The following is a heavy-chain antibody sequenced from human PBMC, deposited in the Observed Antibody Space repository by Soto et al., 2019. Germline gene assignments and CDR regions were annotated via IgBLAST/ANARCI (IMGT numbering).Heavy chain of an antibody. J-gene: IGHJ5*02. V-gene: IGHV4-39*07. CDR2: INHSGST. Sequence: SETLSLTCSVSGGSISSGYYYWSWIRQPPGKGLEWIGEINHSGSTNYNPSLKSRVTISVDTSKNQFSLKLSSVTAADTAVYYCARVPLLWFGELLIGWFDPWGQGTLVTVSS. D-gene: IGHD3-10*01. CDR1: GGSISSGYYY. CDR3: ARVPLLWFGELLIGWFDP.